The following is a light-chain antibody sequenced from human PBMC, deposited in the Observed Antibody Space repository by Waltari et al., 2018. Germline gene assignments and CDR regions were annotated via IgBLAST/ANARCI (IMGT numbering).Light chain of an antibody. CDR1: QSIGPY. Sequence: DIQVTQSPSSLSASVGARVTSTCRASQSIGPYINWYQQKPGQAPKLLIYVASNLQSGVPSRFSGSGSGIDFTLTITSLQAEDLGTYFCQQCYGTPYTFGQGTKVQMK. CDR2: VAS. V-gene: IGKV1-39*01. CDR3: QQCYGTPYT. J-gene: IGKJ2*01.